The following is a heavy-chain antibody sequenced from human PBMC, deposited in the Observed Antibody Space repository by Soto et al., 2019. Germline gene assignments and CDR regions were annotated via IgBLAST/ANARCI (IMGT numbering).Heavy chain of an antibody. CDR3: ARMGVCSSSSYCYYYGMDV. V-gene: IGHV1-18*01. J-gene: IGHJ6*02. CDR1: GYTFTSYG. CDR2: ISAYNGNT. D-gene: IGHD6-6*01. Sequence: QVQLVQSGAEVKKPGASVKVSCKASGYTFTSYGISWVRQAPGQGLEWMGWISAYNGNTNYAQKLQGRVTMTTDTATSTAYMERRSLRSDDTAVYYCARMGVCSSSSYCYYYGMDVWGQGTTVTVSS.